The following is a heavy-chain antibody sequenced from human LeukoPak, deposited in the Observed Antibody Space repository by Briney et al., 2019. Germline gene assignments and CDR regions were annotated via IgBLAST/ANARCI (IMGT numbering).Heavy chain of an antibody. CDR1: GFTFSSYG. D-gene: IGHD6-19*01. CDR3: AKEGQWLVQDY. V-gene: IGHV3-30*18. J-gene: IGHJ4*02. Sequence: GGSLRLSCAASGFTFSSYGMHWVRQAPGKGLEWVAVTSYDGSNKYYADSVKGRFTISRDNSKNTLYLQMNSLRAEDTAVYYCAKEGQWLVQDYWGQGTLVTVSS. CDR2: TSYDGSNK.